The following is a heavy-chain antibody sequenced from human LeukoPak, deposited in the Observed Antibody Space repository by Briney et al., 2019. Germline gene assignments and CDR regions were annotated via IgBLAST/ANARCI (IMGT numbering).Heavy chain of an antibody. Sequence: SETLSLTCDVYGGSFSGSYWSWIRQPPGKGLEWIGEINHSGSTNYNPSLKSRVTISVDTSKNQFSLKLSSVTAADTAVYYCARRRGYYGSGSFTGLDYWGQGTLVTVSS. CDR3: ARRRGYYGSGSFTGLDY. CDR1: GGSFSGSY. CDR2: INHSGST. V-gene: IGHV4-34*01. D-gene: IGHD3-10*01. J-gene: IGHJ4*02.